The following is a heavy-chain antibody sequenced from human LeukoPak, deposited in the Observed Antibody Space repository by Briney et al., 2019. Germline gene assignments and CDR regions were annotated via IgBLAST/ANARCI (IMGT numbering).Heavy chain of an antibody. CDR1: GGSISSYY. J-gene: IGHJ4*02. D-gene: IGHD3-10*01. CDR2: IYYSGST. Sequence: SETLSLTCTVSGGSISSYYWSWIRQPPGKGLEWIGYIYYSGSTNYNPSLKSRVTISVDTSKNQFSLKLSSVTAADTAVYYCARHYRGVITFFDYWGQGTLVTVSS. V-gene: IGHV4-59*08. CDR3: ARHYRGVITFFDY.